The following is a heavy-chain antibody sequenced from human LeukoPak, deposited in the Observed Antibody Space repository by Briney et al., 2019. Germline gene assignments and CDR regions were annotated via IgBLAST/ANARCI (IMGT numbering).Heavy chain of an antibody. Sequence: PGGSLRLSCAASGFTFTDYTLNWVRQAPGKGLEWVSSMSGIGGFVHYADSVKGRFTISRDNARSSLFLQMTSLRAEDTAVYFCARDDYSDSPTYYNGMDVWGQGAAVTVSS. CDR2: MSGIGGFV. CDR1: GFTFTDYT. J-gene: IGHJ6*02. CDR3: ARDDYSDSPTYYNGMDV. V-gene: IGHV3-21*01. D-gene: IGHD4/OR15-4a*01.